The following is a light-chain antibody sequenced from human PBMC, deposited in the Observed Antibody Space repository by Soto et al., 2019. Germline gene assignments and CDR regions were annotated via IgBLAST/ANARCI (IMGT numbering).Light chain of an antibody. Sequence: EIVLTQSPGTLSLSPGERATLSCRASQSVSSSYLAWYQQKPGQAPRLLIYGASSRATGIPDRFSGSGSGTDFTLTISHLEPEDFAVYSCHHRSKWPYTFGQGTKLEIK. V-gene: IGKV3D-20*02. CDR2: GAS. CDR3: HHRSKWPYT. J-gene: IGKJ2*01. CDR1: QSVSSSY.